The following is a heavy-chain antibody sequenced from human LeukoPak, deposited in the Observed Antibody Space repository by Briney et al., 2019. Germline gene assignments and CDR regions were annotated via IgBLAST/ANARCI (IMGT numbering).Heavy chain of an antibody. V-gene: IGHV4-59*08. J-gene: IGHJ4*02. Sequence: SETLSLTCTVSGGSIGSSYWSWIRQPPGKGLEWIAYIYGSGSTNYNPSLKSRVAISVETSKNLFSLNLSSVTAADTAMYYCARLQYTGNYYPEYWGQGILVTVSS. D-gene: IGHD1-26*01. CDR1: GGSIGSSY. CDR2: IYGSGST. CDR3: ARLQYTGNYYPEY.